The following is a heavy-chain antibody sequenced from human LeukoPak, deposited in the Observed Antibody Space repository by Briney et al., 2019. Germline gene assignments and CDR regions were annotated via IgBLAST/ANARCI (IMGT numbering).Heavy chain of an antibody. Sequence: PSETLSLTCTVSGVSISSYYWSWIRQPPGRGLEWIGYISNSGSTNYNPSLKSRVTISVDTSKNQFSLKLSSVTAADTAVYYCARHEGDAPTYGSVNYWGQGTLVTVSS. CDR1: GVSISSYY. CDR3: ARHEGDAPTYGSVNY. CDR2: ISNSGST. J-gene: IGHJ4*02. V-gene: IGHV4-59*08. D-gene: IGHD3-10*01.